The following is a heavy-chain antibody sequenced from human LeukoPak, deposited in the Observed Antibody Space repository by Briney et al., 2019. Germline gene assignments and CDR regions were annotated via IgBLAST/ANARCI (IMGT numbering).Heavy chain of an antibody. CDR1: GFTFSSYS. D-gene: IGHD6-19*01. V-gene: IGHV3-21*01. J-gene: IGHJ3*02. Sequence: PGGSLRLSCAASGFTFSSYSMNWVRQAPGKGLEWVSSISSSSSYIYYADSVKGRLTISRDNAKNSLYLQMNSLRAEDTAVYYCARYSSGWYAFDIWGQGTMVTVSS. CDR3: ARYSSGWYAFDI. CDR2: ISSSSSYI.